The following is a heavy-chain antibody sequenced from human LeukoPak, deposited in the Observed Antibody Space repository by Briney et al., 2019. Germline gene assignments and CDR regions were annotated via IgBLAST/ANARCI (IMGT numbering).Heavy chain of an antibody. Sequence: PSETLSLTCTVSGDSFSSVKDYWAWIRQPPGKGLEWIASGDYSGGTYYNPSLESRVTLSADMSKNQFSLKLSSVTAADTAVYYCARVGATTFDYWGQGTLVTVSS. J-gene: IGHJ4*02. D-gene: IGHD1-26*01. CDR2: GDYSGGT. CDR3: ARVGATTFDY. V-gene: IGHV4-39*07. CDR1: GDSFSSVKDY.